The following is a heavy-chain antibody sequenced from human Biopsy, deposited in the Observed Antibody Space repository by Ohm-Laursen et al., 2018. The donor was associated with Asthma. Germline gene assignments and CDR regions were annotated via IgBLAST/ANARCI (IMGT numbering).Heavy chain of an antibody. Sequence: SVTDSCQPLGGTFNTYVIGWVRQAPGQGLEWMGGINSVFGTTTYPQKFQDRVTITADDSTSKVYMELSSLRSEDTAVYYCDRKAGSCISRTCYSLDFWGQGTLVTVSS. CDR3: DRKAGSCISRTCYSLDF. V-gene: IGHV1-69*13. D-gene: IGHD2-2*01. J-gene: IGHJ4*02. CDR1: GGTFNTYV. CDR2: INSVFGTT.